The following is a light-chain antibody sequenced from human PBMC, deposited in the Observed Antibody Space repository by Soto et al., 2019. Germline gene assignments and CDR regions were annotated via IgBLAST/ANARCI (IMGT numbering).Light chain of an antibody. Sequence: EIVLTQSPATLSVSPGERATLTCRASQTVGTSLAWYQQKPGQAPRLLIYVASTRATGVPSRFSGSGSGTECALTISSLQPEDFAVCDCQQYNALPLTCRGGTEVEI. CDR2: VAS. CDR1: QTVGTS. J-gene: IGKJ4*02. V-gene: IGKV3-15*01. CDR3: QQYNALPLT.